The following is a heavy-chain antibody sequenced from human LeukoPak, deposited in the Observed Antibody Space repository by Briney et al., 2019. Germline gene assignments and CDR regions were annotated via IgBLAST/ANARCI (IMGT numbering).Heavy chain of an antibody. CDR1: GDSISSYH. D-gene: IGHD1-26*01. J-gene: IGHJ5*02. CDR2: ISYSGST. CDR3: ARYSGSSSAGWFDP. V-gene: IGHV4-59*08. Sequence: SETLSLTCTVSGDSISSYHWSCIRQPPGKGLEWIGYISYSGSTDYNPSLKSRVTISIDTSKNQYSLRMSSMTAADTAFYYCARYSGSSSAGWFDPWGRGTLVTVPS.